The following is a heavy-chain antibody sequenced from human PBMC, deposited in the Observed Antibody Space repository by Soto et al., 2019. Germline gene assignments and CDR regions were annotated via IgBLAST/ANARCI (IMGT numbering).Heavy chain of an antibody. CDR3: AKDYLGNSKTFDV. J-gene: IGHJ3*01. CDR2: ISDDGTKK. D-gene: IGHD2-2*01. V-gene: IGHV3-30*18. CDR1: GLTFSNYG. Sequence: SGGSLRLSCAVYGLTFSNYGMHWVRQAPGKGLEWVALISDDGTKKHFVDSVKGRFTISRDNSRNMVYLQMNRLTPEDTAVYYCAKDYLGNSKTFDVWGQGTMVTVSS.